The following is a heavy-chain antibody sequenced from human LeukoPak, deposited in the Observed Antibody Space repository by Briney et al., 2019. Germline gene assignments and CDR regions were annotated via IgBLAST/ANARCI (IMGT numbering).Heavy chain of an antibody. Sequence: ASVKVSCKASGYTFTSYDINWVRQATGQGLEWMGWMNPNSGNTGYAQKFQGRVTITRNTSISTAYMELSSLRSEDTAVYYCARSFPVTNYYYYYMDVWGKGTTVTVSS. V-gene: IGHV1-8*03. D-gene: IGHD4-17*01. J-gene: IGHJ6*03. CDR3: ARSFPVTNYYYYYMDV. CDR2: MNPNSGNT. CDR1: GYTFTSYD.